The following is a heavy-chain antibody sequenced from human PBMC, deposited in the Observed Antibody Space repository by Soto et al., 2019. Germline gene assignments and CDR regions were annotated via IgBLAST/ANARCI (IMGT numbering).Heavy chain of an antibody. CDR1: GGTFSSYT. CDR3: ARIPVYSSSDHYYYYLDL. Sequence: QVQLVQSGAEVKKPGSSVKVSCKASGGTFSSYTISWVRQAPGQGLEWMGRIIPILGIANYAQKFQGRVTITPHQSTSTPYMELISLRSEDTAVYYCARIPVYSSSDHYYYYLDLWGKGTTVTVSS. CDR2: IIPILGIA. J-gene: IGHJ6*03. V-gene: IGHV1-69*02. D-gene: IGHD5-18*01.